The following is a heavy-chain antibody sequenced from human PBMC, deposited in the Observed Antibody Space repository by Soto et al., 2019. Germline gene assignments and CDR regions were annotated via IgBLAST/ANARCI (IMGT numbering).Heavy chain of an antibody. D-gene: IGHD3-3*01. CDR3: AKVSGLWSGYYPYYYSDMEV. V-gene: IGHV3-23*01. CDR2: ISGSGDNT. CDR1: GFTFANHA. Sequence: GGSLRLSCAASGFTFANHAMSWVRQAPGKGLEWVSTISGSGDNTYYADAVKGRFIISRDSSKNTVFLQMNSLRAEDTAEYYCAKVSGLWSGYYPYYYSDMEVWGKGTTVTVSS. J-gene: IGHJ6*04.